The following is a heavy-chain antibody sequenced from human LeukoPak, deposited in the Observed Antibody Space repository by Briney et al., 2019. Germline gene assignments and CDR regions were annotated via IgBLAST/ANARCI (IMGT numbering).Heavy chain of an antibody. J-gene: IGHJ4*02. Sequence: GSLRLXCAASGNYWMHWVRQASGKGLVWVSHIISDGSWTSYADSVKGRFTISKDNAKNTVYLQMNNLRAEDTAVYYCVSFYETYWGRGTLVTVSS. D-gene: IGHD2-2*01. CDR1: GNYW. V-gene: IGHV3-74*01. CDR3: VSFYETY. CDR2: IISDGSWT.